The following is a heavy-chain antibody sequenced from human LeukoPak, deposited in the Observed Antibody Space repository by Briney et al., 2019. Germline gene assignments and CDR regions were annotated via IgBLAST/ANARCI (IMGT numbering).Heavy chain of an antibody. D-gene: IGHD3-9*01. V-gene: IGHV3-23*01. CDR2: ISGSGGST. CDR3: AKTPRRYYDILTGDYSYYYYMDV. J-gene: IGHJ6*03. Sequence: GGSLRLSCAASGFTFSSYAMSWVRQAPGKGLEWVSAISGSGGSTYYADSVKGRFTISRDNSKNTLYLQMDSLRAEDTAVYYCAKTPRRYYDILTGDYSYYYYMDVWGKGTTVTISS. CDR1: GFTFSSYA.